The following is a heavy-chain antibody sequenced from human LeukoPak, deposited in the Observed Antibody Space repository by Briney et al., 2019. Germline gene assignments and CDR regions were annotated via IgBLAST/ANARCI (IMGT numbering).Heavy chain of an antibody. V-gene: IGHV1-69*13. CDR3: ARAIHYDYGDYVHYYYGMDV. CDR1: GGTFSSYA. D-gene: IGHD4-17*01. Sequence: SVKVSCKASGGTFSSYAISWVRQAPGQGLEWMGGVIPIFGTANYAQKFQGRVTITADESTSTAYMELSSLRSEDTAVYYCARAIHYDYGDYVHYYYGMDVWGQGTTVTVSS. CDR2: VIPIFGTA. J-gene: IGHJ6*02.